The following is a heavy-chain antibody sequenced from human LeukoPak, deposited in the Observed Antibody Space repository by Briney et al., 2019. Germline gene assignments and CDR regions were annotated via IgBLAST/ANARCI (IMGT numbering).Heavy chain of an antibody. Sequence: PSETLSLTCSVSGDSISSGDYYWSWVRQPPGKTLECIGYIYYSGSTYSNPSLRSRVTISVDTPNKQFSLKLSSVTAADTAVCYCARDTRMSSSYHYFDLWGQGTLVTVSS. V-gene: IGHV4-30-4*01. D-gene: IGHD3-22*01. J-gene: IGHJ4*02. CDR3: ARDTRMSSSYHYFDL. CDR1: GDSISSGDYY. CDR2: IYYSGST.